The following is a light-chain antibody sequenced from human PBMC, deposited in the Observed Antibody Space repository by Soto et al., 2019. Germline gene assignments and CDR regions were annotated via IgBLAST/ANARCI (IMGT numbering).Light chain of an antibody. Sequence: QPVLTQSASVSGSPGQSITISCTGTSSDVGSYNLVSWYRQYPGKAPKLLIYDVNKRPSGVSNRFSGSKSGNTASLTISGLQAEDEADYYCCSYVGITTYVIFGGGTKLTVL. V-gene: IGLV2-23*02. CDR3: CSYVGITTYVI. CDR2: DVN. J-gene: IGLJ2*01. CDR1: SSDVGSYNL.